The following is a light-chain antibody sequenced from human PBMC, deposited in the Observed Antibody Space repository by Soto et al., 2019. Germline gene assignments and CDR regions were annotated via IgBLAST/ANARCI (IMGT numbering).Light chain of an antibody. CDR3: QQSYSTTWT. Sequence: DIQMTQSPSSLSASAGDRVTITCRASQSISSYLNWYEQKPGKAPNLLIYGASNLQSGVPSRFSGSGSGTDFTLTISSLQPEDFATYYCQQSYSTTWTFGQGTKVDIK. CDR1: QSISSY. J-gene: IGKJ1*01. CDR2: GAS. V-gene: IGKV1-39*01.